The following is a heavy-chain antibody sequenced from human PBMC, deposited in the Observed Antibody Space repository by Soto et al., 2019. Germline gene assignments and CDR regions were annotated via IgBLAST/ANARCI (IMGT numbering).Heavy chain of an antibody. CDR1: GGTFSNYA. CDR3: ARVEAVAGLYNYHGLDV. V-gene: IGHV1-69*05. Sequence: QVQLVQSGAEVKKPGSSVKVSCKVSGGTFSNYAIDWVRLAPGHGLEWMGGIVPIFGTTYYTQKFQGRATIIPDASTTTAYLEMSSLRSEDTSIYYCARVEAVAGLYNYHGLDVWGQGTAVTVSS. J-gene: IGHJ6*02. CDR2: IVPIFGTT. D-gene: IGHD6-19*01.